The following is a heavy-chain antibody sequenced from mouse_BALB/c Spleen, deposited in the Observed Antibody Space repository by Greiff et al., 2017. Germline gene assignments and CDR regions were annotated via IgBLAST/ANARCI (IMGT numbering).Heavy chain of an antibody. D-gene: IGHD1-1*01. J-gene: IGHJ4*01. CDR3: ASYYYGRSYYAMDY. CDR2: IWAGGST. CDR1: GFSFTSYG. V-gene: IGHV2-9*02. Sequence: VQGVESGPGLVAPSQSLSITCTVSGFSFTSYGVHWVRQPPGKGLEWLGVIWAGGSTNYNSALMSRLSISKDNSKSQVFLKMNSLQTDDTAMYYCASYYYGRSYYAMDYWGQGTSVTVSS.